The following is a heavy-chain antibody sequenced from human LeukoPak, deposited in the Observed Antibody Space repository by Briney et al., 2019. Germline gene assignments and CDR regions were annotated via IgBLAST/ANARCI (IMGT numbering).Heavy chain of an antibody. Sequence: SETLSLTCTVSGGSISSSTYFWGWIRQPPGKGLDWIGSSYYSGSSYYNPSLKSRVTISVDTSKSQFSLKLSSVTAADTAVYYCARHMYSGAWYYFDYWGQGALVTVSS. CDR2: SYYSGSS. CDR1: GGSISSSTYF. D-gene: IGHD6-19*01. J-gene: IGHJ4*02. V-gene: IGHV4-39*01. CDR3: ARHMYSGAWYYFDY.